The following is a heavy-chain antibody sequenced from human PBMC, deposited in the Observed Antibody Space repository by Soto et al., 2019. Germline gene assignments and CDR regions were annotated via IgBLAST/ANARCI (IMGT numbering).Heavy chain of an antibody. CDR2: ISGSGGST. CDR1: GFAFSSYA. J-gene: IGHJ6*02. Sequence: PGGSLRLSCAASGFAFSSYAMSWVRQAPGKGLEWVSAISGSGGSTYYADSVKGRFTISRDNSKNTLYLQMNSLRAEDTAVYYCAKGALLSDYYYYYYGMDVWGQGTTVTVSS. D-gene: IGHD3-10*01. CDR3: AKGALLSDYYYYYYGMDV. V-gene: IGHV3-23*01.